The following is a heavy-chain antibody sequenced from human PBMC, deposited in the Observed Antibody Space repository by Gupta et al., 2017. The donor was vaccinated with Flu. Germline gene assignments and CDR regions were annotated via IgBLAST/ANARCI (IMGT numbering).Heavy chain of an antibody. CDR2: IIPKFDTP. Sequence: QVQLVQSGAGVKKPGSSVKISCKASGGTFSSNAISWVRQAPGQGLEWMGGIIPKFDTPNYAQKFQGRVTITADKSTSTVYMEVSSLRSEDTAVYYCARDYDGTGTYYYYYFGMDVWGQGTTVTVSS. D-gene: IGHD3-22*01. CDR1: GGTFSSNA. J-gene: IGHJ6*02. CDR3: ARDYDGTGTYYYYYFGMDV. V-gene: IGHV1-69*06.